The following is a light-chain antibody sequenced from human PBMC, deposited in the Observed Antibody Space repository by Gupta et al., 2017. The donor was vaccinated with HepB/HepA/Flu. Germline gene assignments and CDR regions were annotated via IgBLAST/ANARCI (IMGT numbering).Light chain of an antibody. J-gene: IGKJ3*01. CDR1: QSVSKNN. CDR2: DAS. Sequence: EIVLTQSPATLSLSPGESATLSCGASQSVSKNNLAWYQHKPGLAPRLLIYDASSRATGIPDRFSGSGSGTDFTLTISRLEPEDLAVYFCQQEGSGPFTFGHGTKVDIK. V-gene: IGKV3D-20*01. CDR3: QQEGSGPFT.